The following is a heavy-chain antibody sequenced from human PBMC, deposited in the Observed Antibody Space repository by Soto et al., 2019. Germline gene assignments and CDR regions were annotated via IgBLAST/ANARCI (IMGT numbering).Heavy chain of an antibody. D-gene: IGHD5-18*01. CDR2: INPNSGGT. CDR3: AREADTAMVPAYGMDV. V-gene: IGHV1-2*02. J-gene: IGHJ6*02. Sequence: HSVPQKPRQGLEWMGWINPNSGGTNYAQKFQGRVTMTRDTSISTAYMELSRLRSDDTAVYYCAREADTAMVPAYGMDVWGQGTTVTVS.